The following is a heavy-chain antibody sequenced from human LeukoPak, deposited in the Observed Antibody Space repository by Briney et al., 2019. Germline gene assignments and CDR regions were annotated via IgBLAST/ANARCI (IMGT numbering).Heavy chain of an antibody. D-gene: IGHD6-19*01. CDR1: GFTFGDYA. V-gene: IGHV3-49*03. Sequence: GGSLRLSCTASGFTFGDYAMSWFRQAPGKGLEWVGFIRSKAYGGTTEYAASVKGRFTISRDDSKSIAYLQMNSLKTEDTAVYYCTRGVVDDSSGLADFDYWGQGTLVTVSS. J-gene: IGHJ4*02. CDR2: IRSKAYGGTT. CDR3: TRGVVDDSSGLADFDY.